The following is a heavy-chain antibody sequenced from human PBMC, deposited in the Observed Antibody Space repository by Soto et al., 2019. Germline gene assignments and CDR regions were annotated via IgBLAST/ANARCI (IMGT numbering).Heavy chain of an antibody. Sequence: QVQLQESGPGLVKPSETLSLTCTVSGGSISRYYWSWIRQPPGKGLEWIGDIYYSGSTNYNPSRNSRLDGIIATSMTQFSLKLSSVTAEDTAVYYCARTDRYSSGWYGFGWFDPWGQGTLVTVSA. CDR3: ARTDRYSSGWYGFGWFDP. CDR1: GGSISRYY. D-gene: IGHD6-19*01. V-gene: IGHV4-59*01. J-gene: IGHJ5*02. CDR2: IYYSGST.